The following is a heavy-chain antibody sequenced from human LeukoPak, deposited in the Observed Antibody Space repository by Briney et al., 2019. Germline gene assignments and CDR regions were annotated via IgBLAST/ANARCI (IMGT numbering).Heavy chain of an antibody. CDR2: IYYSGST. Sequence: SETLSLTCTVSGGSISSYYRSWIRQPPGKGLEWIGYIYYSGSTNYNPSLKSRVTISVDTSKNQFSLKLSSVTAADTAVYYCARVSWGYGSGSYRDWFDPWGQGTLVTVSS. CDR1: GGSISSYY. D-gene: IGHD3-10*01. CDR3: ARVSWGYGSGSYRDWFDP. J-gene: IGHJ5*02. V-gene: IGHV4-59*01.